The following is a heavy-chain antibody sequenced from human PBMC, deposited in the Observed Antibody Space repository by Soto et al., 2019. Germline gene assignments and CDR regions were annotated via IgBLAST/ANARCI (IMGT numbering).Heavy chain of an antibody. Sequence: SETLSLTCTVSGGSISRYYWSWIRKPPGKGLEWIGYIYYSGSTNYNPSLKSRVTISVDTSKNQFSLKLSSVTAADTAVYYCASIVATDKYYFDYWGQGTLVTVSS. CDR1: GGSISRYY. J-gene: IGHJ4*02. V-gene: IGHV4-59*08. D-gene: IGHD5-12*01. CDR2: IYYSGST. CDR3: ASIVATDKYYFDY.